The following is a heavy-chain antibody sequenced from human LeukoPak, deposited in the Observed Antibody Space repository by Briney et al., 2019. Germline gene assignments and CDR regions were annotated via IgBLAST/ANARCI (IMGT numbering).Heavy chain of an antibody. CDR1: GFTFSSYS. J-gene: IGHJ4*02. D-gene: IGHD1-14*01. V-gene: IGHV3-21*01. CDR2: ISSSSSYI. Sequence: GGSLRLSCAASGFTFSSYSMNWVRQAPGKGLEWVSSISSSSSYIYYADSVKGRFTISRDNAKNSLYLQMNSLRAGDTAVYYCARDKGPKTRDFDYWGQGTLVTVSS. CDR3: ARDKGPKTRDFDY.